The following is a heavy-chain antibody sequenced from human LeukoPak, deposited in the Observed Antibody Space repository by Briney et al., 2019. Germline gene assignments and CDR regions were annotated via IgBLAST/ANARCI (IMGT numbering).Heavy chain of an antibody. V-gene: IGHV4-39*01. CDR3: VRHAHNPTFDF. D-gene: IGHD1-14*01. CDR1: GVSIRSSVPITSSMLY. J-gene: IGHJ4*02. Sequence: SETLSLTCTVSGVSIRSSVPITSSMLYWAWVRQPPGKALEWIGDISYSGGTYYNPSLRSRVTMSEDTSKNQFSLKLSSVTAADTAIYYCVRHAHNPTFDFWGQGTLVTVSS. CDR2: ISYSGGT.